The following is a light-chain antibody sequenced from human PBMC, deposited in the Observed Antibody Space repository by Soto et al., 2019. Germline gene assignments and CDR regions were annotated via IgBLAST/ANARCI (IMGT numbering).Light chain of an antibody. CDR2: EAS. CDR3: QQSHSTPPT. V-gene: IGKV1-39*01. J-gene: IGKJ2*01. Sequence: DIHMAQSPPSLSASVRDRGTITCRASHNIVTYLNWYQQKAGKAPSLLIYEASHLQSGVPFRFFGSGSGTDFTLTIDNLQHEDSATYCCQQSHSTPPTFGPGTKLEIK. CDR1: HNIVTY.